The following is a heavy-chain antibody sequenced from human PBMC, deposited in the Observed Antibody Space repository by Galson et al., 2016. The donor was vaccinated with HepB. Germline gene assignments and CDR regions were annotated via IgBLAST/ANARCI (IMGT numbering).Heavy chain of an antibody. D-gene: IGHD1-1*01. J-gene: IGHJ6*02. CDR2: ISRSSSTV. CDR3: ASTLTRNGFYYGMDV. Sequence: SLRLSCAASGLIITTYNMNWVRQAPGKGLEWVSSISRSSSTVYYASSVAGRFTVSRDNAQNTLYLQMNSLKAEDTAVYYCASTLTRNGFYYGMDVWGQGTTVTVSS. V-gene: IGHV3-48*01. CDR1: GLIITTYN.